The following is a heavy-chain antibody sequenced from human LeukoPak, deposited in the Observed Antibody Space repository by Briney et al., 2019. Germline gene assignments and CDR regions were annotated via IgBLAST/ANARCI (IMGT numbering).Heavy chain of an antibody. D-gene: IGHD3-10*01. J-gene: IGHJ4*02. CDR2: IYTSGST. CDR3: ARDYGSGSGFDY. Sequence: SETLSLTCTVSGGSISSSSYYWGWIRQPPGKGLEWIGRIYTSGSTNYNPSLKSRVTISVDTSKNQFSLKLSSVTAAGTAVYYCARDYGSGSGFDYWGQGTLVTVSS. V-gene: IGHV4-61*02. CDR1: GGSISSSSYY.